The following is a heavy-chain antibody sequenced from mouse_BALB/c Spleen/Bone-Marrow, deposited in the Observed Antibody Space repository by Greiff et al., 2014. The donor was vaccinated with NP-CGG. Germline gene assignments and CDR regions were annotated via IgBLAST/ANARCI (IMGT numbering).Heavy chain of an antibody. Sequence: QVQLKGSGAELVRPGVSVKIFCKGSGYTFPDYAMHWGKQSHGKSLGGIGVISTYSGNTNYNQKFKGKATMTVDKSSSTAYMELARLTSEDSAIYYCARGDYGNWNYAMDYWGQGTSVTVSS. D-gene: IGHD2-1*01. CDR1: GYTFPDYA. CDR2: ISTYSGNT. V-gene: IGHV1S137*01. J-gene: IGHJ4*01. CDR3: ARGDYGNWNYAMDY.